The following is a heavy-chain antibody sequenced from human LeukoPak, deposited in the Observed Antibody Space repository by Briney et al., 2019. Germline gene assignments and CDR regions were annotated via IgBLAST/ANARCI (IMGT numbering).Heavy chain of an antibody. V-gene: IGHV5-10-1*01. Sequence: GASLGISRKGSGSIFTSYWLSWVRQMPGKGLEWMGRIDPSDSYTNYSPSFQGHVTISADKSISTAYLQWSSLKASDTAMYYCARTYCSSTSCYHGAFDIWGQGTMVTVSS. CDR1: GSIFTSYW. D-gene: IGHD2-2*01. CDR3: ARTYCSSTSCYHGAFDI. J-gene: IGHJ3*02. CDR2: IDPSDSYT.